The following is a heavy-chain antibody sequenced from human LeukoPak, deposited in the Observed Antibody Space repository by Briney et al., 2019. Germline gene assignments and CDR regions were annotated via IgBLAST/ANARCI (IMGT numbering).Heavy chain of an antibody. D-gene: IGHD6-13*01. CDR1: GFTFSSYA. J-gene: IGHJ6*03. CDR2: ISYGGSNK. Sequence: GALRLSCAASGFTFSSYAMHWVRQAPGKGLEWVAVISYGGSNKYYADSVKGRFTISRDNSKNTLYLQMNSLRAEDTAVYYCARDPRVAAAGIYYYYYMDVWGKGTTVTVSS. V-gene: IGHV3-30-3*01. CDR3: ARDPRVAAAGIYYYYYMDV.